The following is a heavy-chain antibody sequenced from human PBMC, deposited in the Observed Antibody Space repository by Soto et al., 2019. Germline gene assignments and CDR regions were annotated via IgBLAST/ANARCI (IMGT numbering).Heavy chain of an antibody. CDR3: ARALRYCSGGICYPPPYYFDY. CDR2: ISSTSSVI. D-gene: IGHD2-15*01. V-gene: IGHV3-21*01. CDR1: GFTFSTYN. J-gene: IGHJ4*02. Sequence: EVQLVESGGGLVKPGGSLRVSCAASGFTFSTYNMNWVRQAPGKGLEWVSSISSTSSVIYYADSVKGRFTISRDNTKNSLCLQITRLRAEDTAVYYFARALRYCSGGICYPPPYYFDYWGQGTLVAVSS.